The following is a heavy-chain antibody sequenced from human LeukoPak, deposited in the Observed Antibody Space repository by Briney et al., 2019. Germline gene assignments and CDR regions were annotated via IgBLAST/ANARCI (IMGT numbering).Heavy chain of an antibody. D-gene: IGHD3-10*01. CDR3: ARVYYYGSGRYYHFSAMDV. Sequence: ASVKVSCKASGYTFTSYDINWVRQATGQGLEWMGWMNPNSGNTGYAQKFQGRVTMTRNTSISTAYMELSSLRSEDTAVYYCARVYYYGSGRYYHFSAMDVWGKGTTVTISS. CDR1: GYTFTSYD. J-gene: IGHJ6*03. CDR2: MNPNSGNT. V-gene: IGHV1-8*01.